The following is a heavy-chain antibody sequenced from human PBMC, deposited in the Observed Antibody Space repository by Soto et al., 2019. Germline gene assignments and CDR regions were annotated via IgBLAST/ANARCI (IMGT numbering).Heavy chain of an antibody. D-gene: IGHD4-4*01. CDR2: INHSGST. J-gene: IGHJ4*02. CDR3: ARGRGKEAGPIYVTPNTYYFDY. V-gene: IGHV4-34*01. CDR1: GGSFSGYY. Sequence: QVQLQQWGAGLLKPSETLSLTCAVYGGSFSGYYWSWIRQPPGKGLEWIGEINHSGSTNYNPSLKSRVTISVDTAKDQVSLKLSCVSAADTAVYYCARGRGKEAGPIYVTPNTYYFDYWGQGTLVTVSS.